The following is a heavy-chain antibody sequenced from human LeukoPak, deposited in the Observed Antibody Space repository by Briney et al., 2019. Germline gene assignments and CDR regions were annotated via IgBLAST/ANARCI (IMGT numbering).Heavy chain of an antibody. V-gene: IGHV3-23*01. Sequence: GGSLRLSCAASGFTFTNYAMTWVRQAPGKGLEWVSSISASGVMTYYADSVKGRFTVSRDNSKNSLYLQMSSLTAADTAVYYCAKDRSIGTYYTFDHWGQGALVTVSS. CDR1: GFTFTNYA. CDR2: ISASGVMT. J-gene: IGHJ4*02. CDR3: AKDRSIGTYYTFDH. D-gene: IGHD1-26*01.